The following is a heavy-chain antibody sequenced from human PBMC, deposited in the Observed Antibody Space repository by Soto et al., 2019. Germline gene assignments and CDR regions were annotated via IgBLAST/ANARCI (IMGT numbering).Heavy chain of an antibody. D-gene: IGHD5-18*01. CDR2: IYSGGST. Sequence: EVQLVESGGGLVQPGGSLRLPCAAPGVTVSGNYIGWFRQPPGRGLEWVSVIYSGGSTYYADSVKGRFTISRDNSKNTLYLQMNSLRAEDTAVYYCARHGYNYGGGYFDYWGQGTLVTVSS. J-gene: IGHJ4*02. CDR3: ARHGYNYGGGYFDY. V-gene: IGHV3-66*04. CDR1: GVTVSGNY.